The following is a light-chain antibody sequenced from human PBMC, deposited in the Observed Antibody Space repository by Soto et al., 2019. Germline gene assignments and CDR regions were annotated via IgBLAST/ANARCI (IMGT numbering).Light chain of an antibody. V-gene: IGLV2-11*01. J-gene: IGLJ3*02. CDR2: DVS. Sequence: QSALTQPRSVSGSPGQSVTMSCTGTSSDVGGYNYVSWYQQHPGKAPKLVIYDVSKWPSGVPDRFSGSKSGNTASLTISGLQAEDEADYYCCSYAGNSLWVFGGGTKLTVL. CDR1: SSDVGGYNY. CDR3: CSYAGNSLWV.